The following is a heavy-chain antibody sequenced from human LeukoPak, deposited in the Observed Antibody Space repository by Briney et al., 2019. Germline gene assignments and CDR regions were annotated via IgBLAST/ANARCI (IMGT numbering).Heavy chain of an antibody. CDR2: VKGDGSIT. V-gene: IGHV3-74*01. Sequence: GGSLRLSCAASGFTLSNYWMHWVRQAPGKGLVWVSRVKGDGSITAYADSVKGRFTISRDIAKNTVYLQMNSPRVDDTAVYYCGRTSGGPEYWGQGTLVTVSS. J-gene: IGHJ4*02. CDR3: GRTSGGPEY. CDR1: GFTLSNYW. D-gene: IGHD2-15*01.